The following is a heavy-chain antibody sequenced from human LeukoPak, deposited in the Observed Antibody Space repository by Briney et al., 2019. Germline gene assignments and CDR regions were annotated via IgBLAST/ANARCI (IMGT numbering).Heavy chain of an antibody. V-gene: IGHV1-2*02. CDR2: INPNSGGT. CDR1: GYTFTGYY. J-gene: IGHJ6*02. Sequence: ASVKVCCKASGYTFTGYYMHWVRQAPGQGLEWMGWINPNSGGTNYAQKFQGRVTMTRDTSISTAYMELSRLRSDDTAVYYCAREFPLDSSSNYYYYGMDVWGQGTTVTVSS. D-gene: IGHD6-6*01. CDR3: AREFPLDSSSNYYYYGMDV.